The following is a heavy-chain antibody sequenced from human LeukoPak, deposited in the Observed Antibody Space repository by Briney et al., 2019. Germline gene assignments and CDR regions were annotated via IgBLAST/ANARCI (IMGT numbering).Heavy chain of an antibody. CDR1: GFTFSDAW. CDR2: IRSKTSGGTT. D-gene: IGHD1-20*01. Sequence: GGSLRLSCTASGFTFSDAWVTWVRQAPGKGLEWVGRIRSKTSGGTTDYAAPVNGRFTISRDDSKNTSFLQMNSLKTEDTAVYYCNTFNWNSPFDYWGQGTLVTVSS. J-gene: IGHJ4*02. V-gene: IGHV3-15*01. CDR3: NTFNWNSPFDY.